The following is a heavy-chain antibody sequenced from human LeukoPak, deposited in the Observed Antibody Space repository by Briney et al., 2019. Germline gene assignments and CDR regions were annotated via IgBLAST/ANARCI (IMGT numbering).Heavy chain of an antibody. D-gene: IGHD3-22*01. V-gene: IGHV3-48*03. CDR1: GFTFSSYE. CDR2: ISSSGSTI. J-gene: IGHJ5*02. Sequence: GGSLRLSCAASGFTFSSYEMNWVRQAPGKGLEWVSYISSSGSTIYYADSVKGRFTISRDNAKNSLYLQMNSLRAEDTAVYYCARGITMIVDWFDPWGQGTPVTVSS. CDR3: ARGITMIVDWFDP.